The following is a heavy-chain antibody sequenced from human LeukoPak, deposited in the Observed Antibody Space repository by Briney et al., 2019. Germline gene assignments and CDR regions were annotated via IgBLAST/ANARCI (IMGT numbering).Heavy chain of an antibody. CDR3: ATGATYYDILTGYSDYYYYYYMDV. CDR2: ISSSSSYI. J-gene: IGHJ6*03. Sequence: GGSLRLSCAASGFTFSSYSMNWVRQAPGKGLEWVSSISSSSSYIYYADSMKGRFTISRDNAKNSLYLQMNSLRAEDTAVYYCATGATYYDILTGYSDYYYYYYMDVWGKGTTVTISS. D-gene: IGHD3-9*01. V-gene: IGHV3-21*01. CDR1: GFTFSSYS.